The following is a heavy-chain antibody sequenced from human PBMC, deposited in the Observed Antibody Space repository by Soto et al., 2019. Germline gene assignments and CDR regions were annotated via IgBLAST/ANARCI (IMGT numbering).Heavy chain of an antibody. V-gene: IGHV3-74*01. J-gene: IGHJ4*02. CDR2: INTDGSIT. D-gene: IGHD3-3*02. CDR3: ARVDISTGMVY. Sequence: EVRLVESGGGLVQPGGTLRLSCAASGFTLSASWMHWVRQAPGKGLVWVSRINTDGSITSYADSVKGRFTNSKDNAKNTLYLQMNSLRAEDTAAYYCARVDISTGMVYWGQGTLVTVSS. CDR1: GFTLSASW.